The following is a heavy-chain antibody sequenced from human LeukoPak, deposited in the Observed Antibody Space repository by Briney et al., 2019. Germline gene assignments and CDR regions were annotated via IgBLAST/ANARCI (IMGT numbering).Heavy chain of an antibody. CDR1: GYSFTSHW. Sequence: GESLKISCNGSGYSFTSHWIGWVRQMPGKGLEWMGIIYPGDSDTRYSTSFQGQVTISPDKSLSTAYLQWSSLKASDTAMYYCARPGVGATTAFDYWGQGTLVTVSS. V-gene: IGHV5-51*01. CDR2: IYPGDSDT. CDR3: ARPGVGATTAFDY. D-gene: IGHD1-26*01. J-gene: IGHJ4*02.